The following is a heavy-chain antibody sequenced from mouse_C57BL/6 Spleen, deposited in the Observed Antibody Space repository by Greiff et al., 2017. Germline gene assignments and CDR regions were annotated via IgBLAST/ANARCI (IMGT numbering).Heavy chain of an antibody. CDR3: AREAAQGSVYYFAMGG. J-gene: IGHJ4*01. CDR2: IYPGSGST. V-gene: IGHV1-55*01. Sequence: VQLQQPGAELVKPGASVKMSCKASGYTFTSYWITWVKQRPGQGLEWIGDIYPGSGSTNYNEKFKSKATLTVDTASSTAYMQLSSLTSEDSAVYYCAREAAQGSVYYFAMGGWGQGTSVTVS. CDR1: GYTFTSYW. D-gene: IGHD3-2*02.